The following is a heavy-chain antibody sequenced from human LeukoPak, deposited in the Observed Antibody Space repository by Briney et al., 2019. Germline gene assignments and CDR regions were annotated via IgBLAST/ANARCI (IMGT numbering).Heavy chain of an antibody. V-gene: IGHV3-7*01. CDR3: VRDGGYWKFDC. Sequence: GGSLRLSCAASGLLFSDSWMDWVRQAPGKGLEWVASINGDGSETAYVDSVRGRFTVSRDNAKKSLYLQMSSLRAEDAGVYYRVRDGGYWKFDCWGQGALVTVSS. CDR2: INGDGSET. D-gene: IGHD3-10*01. J-gene: IGHJ4*02. CDR1: GLLFSDSW.